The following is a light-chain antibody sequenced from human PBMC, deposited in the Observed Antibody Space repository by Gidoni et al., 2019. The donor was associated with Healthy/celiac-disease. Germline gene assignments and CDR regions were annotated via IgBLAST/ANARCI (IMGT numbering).Light chain of an antibody. CDR1: QSTSSY. V-gene: IGKV1-39*01. J-gene: IGKJ4*01. Sequence: DIPMPQTPCSRSASVGDRVTITSRTSQSTSSYLNWYQQKPGKAPKLLIYAASSLQSGVPSRFSGSGSGTDFTLTISSLQPEDVAAYYCQQSYSTPLTFXGXTKLEIK. CDR2: AAS. CDR3: QQSYSTPLT.